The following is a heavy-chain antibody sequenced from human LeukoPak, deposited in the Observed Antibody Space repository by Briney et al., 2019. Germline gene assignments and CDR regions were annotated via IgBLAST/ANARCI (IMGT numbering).Heavy chain of an antibody. CDR1: GGTFSSYA. CDR2: IIPIFGTA. Sequence: SVKVSCKASGGTFSSYAISWVRQAPGQGLEWMGGIIPIFGTANYAQKFQGRVTITADESTSTAYMELSSLRSEDTAVYYCARSKLERRNFDYWGQGTLVTVSS. CDR3: ARSKLERRNFDY. D-gene: IGHD1-1*01. J-gene: IGHJ4*02. V-gene: IGHV1-69*13.